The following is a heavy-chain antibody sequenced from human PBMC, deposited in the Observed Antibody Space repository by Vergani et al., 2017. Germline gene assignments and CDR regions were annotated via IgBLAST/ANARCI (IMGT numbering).Heavy chain of an antibody. D-gene: IGHD6-13*01. Sequence: EVQLVESGGVVVQPGGSLRLSCAASGFTVSSNYMSWVRQAPGKGLEWVSVIYSGGSTYYADSVKGRFTISRDNSKNTLYLQMNSLRAEDTAVYYCARDRNGGYSSSSDWFDPWGQGTLVTVSS. CDR3: ARDRNGGYSSSSDWFDP. CDR1: GFTVSSNY. J-gene: IGHJ5*02. CDR2: IYSGGST. V-gene: IGHV3-53*01.